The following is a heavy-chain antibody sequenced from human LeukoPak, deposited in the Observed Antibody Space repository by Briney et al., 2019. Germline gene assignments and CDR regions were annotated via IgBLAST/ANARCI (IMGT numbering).Heavy chain of an antibody. CDR3: ARFASSGWPSRWFDH. V-gene: IGHV4-59*01. J-gene: IGHJ5*02. CDR2: IYYSGST. CDR1: GGSISSYY. Sequence: SETLSLTCTVSGGSISSYYWSWIRQPPGKGLEWIGYIYYSGSTNYNPSLKSRVTISVDTSKNQFSLKLSSVTAADTAVYYCARFASSGWPSRWFDHWGQGTLVTVSS. D-gene: IGHD6-19*01.